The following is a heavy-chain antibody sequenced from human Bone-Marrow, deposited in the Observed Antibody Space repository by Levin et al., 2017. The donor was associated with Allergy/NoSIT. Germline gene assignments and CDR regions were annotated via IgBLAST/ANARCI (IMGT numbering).Heavy chain of an antibody. V-gene: IGHV1-24*01. CDR1: GYTLTELS. CDR2: FDPEDGET. CDR3: ATDPGFYDYIWGSYRYSHKGYYFDY. D-gene: IGHD3-16*02. Sequence: GESLKISCKVSGYTLTELSMHWVRQAPGKGLEWMGGFDPEDGETIYAQKFQGRVTMTEDTSTDTAYMELSSLRSEDTAVYYCATDPGFYDYIWGSYRYSHKGYYFDYWGQGTLVTVSS. J-gene: IGHJ4*02.